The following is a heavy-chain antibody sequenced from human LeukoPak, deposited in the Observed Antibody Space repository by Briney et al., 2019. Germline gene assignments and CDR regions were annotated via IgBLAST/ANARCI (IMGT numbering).Heavy chain of an antibody. V-gene: IGHV4-59*01. J-gene: IGHJ4*02. D-gene: IGHD2-15*01. CDR1: GGSISTYY. CDR2: IYYSGST. Sequence: PSETLSLTCTVSGGSISTYYLSWIRQPPGKGLEWIGYIYYSGSTNYNPSLKSRVTMLVDTSKNQFSLKLSSVTAADTAVYYCARSSHCSGGNCYSLTGVGYWGQGTLVTVSS. CDR3: ARSSHCSGGNCYSLTGVGY.